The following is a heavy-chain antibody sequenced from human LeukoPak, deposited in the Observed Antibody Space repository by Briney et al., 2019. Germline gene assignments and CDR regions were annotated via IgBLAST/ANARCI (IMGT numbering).Heavy chain of an antibody. CDR2: IYHSESV. CDR1: GGSVNSGTYY. Sequence: SETLSLTCTVSGGSVNSGTYYWSWIRQPPGKGLEWIGSIYHSESVYYNPSLKSRIAISMDTSNNQFSLNLNSLTAADTAVYYCARDRLSQGAFDIWGQGTVVTVSS. J-gene: IGHJ3*02. V-gene: IGHV4-39*07. CDR3: ARDRLSQGAFDI.